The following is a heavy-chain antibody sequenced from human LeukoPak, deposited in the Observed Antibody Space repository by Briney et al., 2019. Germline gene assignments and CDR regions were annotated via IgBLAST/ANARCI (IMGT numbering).Heavy chain of an antibody. V-gene: IGHV4-34*01. Sequence: PGGSLRLSCAASGFTFSSYWMSWVRQPPGKGLEWVGEINHSRNTNYSPSLKSRATISVDTSKDQFSLTLSSVTAADTAVYYCARGRSYYDSPMGYWGQGTLVTVSS. D-gene: IGHD3-22*01. CDR2: INHSRNT. CDR1: GFTFSSYW. J-gene: IGHJ4*02. CDR3: ARGRSYYDSPMGY.